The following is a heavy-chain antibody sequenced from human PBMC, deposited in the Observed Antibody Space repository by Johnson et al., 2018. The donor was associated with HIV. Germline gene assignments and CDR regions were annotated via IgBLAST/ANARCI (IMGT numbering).Heavy chain of an antibody. D-gene: IGHD1-14*01. V-gene: IGHV3-30*04. CDR3: ATRDPTHRPGVFDI. CDR1: GFTFSSYA. Sequence: QMLLVESGGGVVQPGRSLRLSCAASGFTFSSYAMHWVRQAPGKGLEWVAVISYDGSNKCYADSVKGRFTISRDNSKNTLYLQMNSLRAEDTAVYYCATRDPTHRPGVFDIWGQGTMVTISS. J-gene: IGHJ3*02. CDR2: ISYDGSNK.